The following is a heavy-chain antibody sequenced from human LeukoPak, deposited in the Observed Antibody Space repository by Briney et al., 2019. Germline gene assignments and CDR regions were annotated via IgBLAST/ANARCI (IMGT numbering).Heavy chain of an antibody. CDR1: GYTFTSYG. D-gene: IGHD3-10*01. V-gene: IGHV1-18*01. J-gene: IGHJ4*02. CDR2: INSYNGNT. CDR3: ARELVTMVRGVIHPPDY. Sequence: GASVKVSCKASGYTFTSYGISWVRQAPGQGLEWMGWINSYNGNTNYAQKLQGRVTMTTDTSTSTAYMELRSLRSDDTAVYYCARELVTMVRGVIHPPDYWGQGTLVTVSS.